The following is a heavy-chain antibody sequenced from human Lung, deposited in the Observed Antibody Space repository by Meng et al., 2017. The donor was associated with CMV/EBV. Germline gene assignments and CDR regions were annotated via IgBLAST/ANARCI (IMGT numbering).Heavy chain of an antibody. CDR3: ARAAVVVLGGALGSMDV. J-gene: IGHJ6*02. CDR1: GGTFRSNA. D-gene: IGHD2-21*01. Sequence: KISCKTSGGTFRSNAIAWVRQAPGQGPEWMGGINPMFGTPKYAQKFQGRVTINADESTSTVSLEVNSLRSEDTAVYYCARAAVVVLGGALGSMDVWXQGTPVTVSS. V-gene: IGHV1-69*01. CDR2: INPMFGTP.